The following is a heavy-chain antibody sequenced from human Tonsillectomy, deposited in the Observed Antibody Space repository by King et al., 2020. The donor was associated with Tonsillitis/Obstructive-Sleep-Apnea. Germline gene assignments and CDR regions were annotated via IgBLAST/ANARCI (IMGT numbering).Heavy chain of an antibody. Sequence: HVQLQQWGAGLLKPSETLSLTCAVYGGSFSGYYWSWIRQPPGKGLEWIGEINHSGSTNYNPSLKSRVTITDDTSKNQFSLKLSSVTAPDTAVYYCARETGDGGYYFDYWGQGTLVTVSS. V-gene: IGHV4-34*01. D-gene: IGHD7-27*01. CDR1: GGSFSGYY. CDR3: ARETGDGGYYFDY. J-gene: IGHJ4*02. CDR2: INHSGST.